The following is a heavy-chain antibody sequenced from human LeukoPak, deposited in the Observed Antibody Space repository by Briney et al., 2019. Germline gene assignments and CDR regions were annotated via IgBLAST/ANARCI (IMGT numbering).Heavy chain of an antibody. Sequence: PGRSLRLSCAASGFTVSSKYMSWVRQAPGKGLEWVSVIHGDGSTYYADSVKGRFTIPRDNSKNTLYLQMNSLRAEDTAVYYCARGKSSDCTCIDYWGQGTLVTVSS. J-gene: IGHJ4*02. D-gene: IGHD2-21*02. CDR1: GFTVSSKY. CDR3: ARGKSSDCTCIDY. V-gene: IGHV3-53*01. CDR2: IHGDGST.